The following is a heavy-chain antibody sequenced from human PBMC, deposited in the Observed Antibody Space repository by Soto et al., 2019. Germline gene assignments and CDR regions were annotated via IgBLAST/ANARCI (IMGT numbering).Heavy chain of an antibody. CDR2: ISYDGSNK. J-gene: IGHJ4*02. Sequence: GGSLRLSCAASGFTFSSYAMHWVRQAPGKGLEWVAVISYDGSNKYYADSVKGRFTISRDNSKNTLYLQMNSLRAEDTAVYYCARSNSRFLEWSYYFDYWGQGTLVTVSS. V-gene: IGHV3-30-3*01. D-gene: IGHD3-3*01. CDR1: GFTFSSYA. CDR3: ARSNSRFLEWSYYFDY.